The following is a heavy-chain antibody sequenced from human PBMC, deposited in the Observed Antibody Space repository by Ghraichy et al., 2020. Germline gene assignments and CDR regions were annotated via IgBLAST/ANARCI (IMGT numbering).Heavy chain of an antibody. J-gene: IGHJ4*02. CDR2: INQSGST. V-gene: IGHV4-34*01. Sequence: ETLSLTCAVYGGSFSGYFWGWIRQPPGKGLEWIGQINQSGSTKYNPSLKSRVTISVDMSKNHFSLELTSVTAADTAVYYCARGASKLGYCSGTSCPFDYWGQGTLVTVSS. D-gene: IGHD2-2*01. CDR3: ARGASKLGYCSGTSCPFDY. CDR1: GGSFSGYF.